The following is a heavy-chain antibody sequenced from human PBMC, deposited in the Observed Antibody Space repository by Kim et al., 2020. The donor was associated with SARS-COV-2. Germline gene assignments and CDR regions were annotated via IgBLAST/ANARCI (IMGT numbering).Heavy chain of an antibody. CDR1: GYTFTSYA. CDR3: AREGWRFRGVIHRFDY. D-gene: IGHD3-10*01. Sequence: ASVKVSCKASGYTFTSYAMNWVRQAPGQGLEWMGWINTNTGNPTYAQGFTGRFVFSLDTSVSTAYLQISSLKAEDTAVYYCAREGWRFRGVIHRFDYWGQGTLVTVSS. V-gene: IGHV7-4-1*02. CDR2: INTNTGNP. J-gene: IGHJ4*02.